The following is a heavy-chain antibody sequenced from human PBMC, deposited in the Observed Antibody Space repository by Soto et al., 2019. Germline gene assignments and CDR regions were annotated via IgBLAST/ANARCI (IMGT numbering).Heavy chain of an antibody. Sequence: SATLSLTCAVSGGSISSGGYSWSWIRQPPGKGLEWIGYIYHSGSTYYNPSLKSRVTISVDRSKNQFSLKLSSVTAADTAVYYCARAGVVGATALDYWVQGTLVTVSS. V-gene: IGHV4-30-2*01. CDR2: IYHSGST. CDR3: ARAGVVGATALDY. CDR1: GGSISSGGYS. J-gene: IGHJ4*02. D-gene: IGHD1-26*01.